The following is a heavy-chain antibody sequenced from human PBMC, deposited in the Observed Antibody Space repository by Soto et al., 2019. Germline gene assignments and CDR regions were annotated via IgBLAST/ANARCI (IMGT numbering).Heavy chain of an antibody. CDR1: GFTFSSYW. CDR2: IKQDGSEK. Sequence: EVQLVESGGGLVQPGGSLRLSCAASGFTFSSYWMSWVRQAPGKGLEWVANIKQDGSEKYYVDSVKGRFTISRDNARNSLYLQMNSRRAEDTAVYYWARDGSGGFADYWGQGTLVTVSS. D-gene: IGHD3-10*01. CDR3: ARDGSGGFADY. J-gene: IGHJ4*02. V-gene: IGHV3-7*04.